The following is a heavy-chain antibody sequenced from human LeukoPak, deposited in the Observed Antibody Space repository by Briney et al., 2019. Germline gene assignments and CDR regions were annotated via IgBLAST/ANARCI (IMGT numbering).Heavy chain of an antibody. CDR3: ARVYYDSSGYYLFFDY. CDR1: GFTFSSYG. CDR2: IKQEGSEK. J-gene: IGHJ4*02. Sequence: PGGSLRLSCAASGFTFSSYGMSWVRQAPGKGLGWVANIKQEGSEKYYVDSVKGRFTISRDNAKNSLYLQMNSLRAEDTAVYYCARVYYDSSGYYLFFDYWGQGTLVTVSS. D-gene: IGHD3-22*01. V-gene: IGHV3-7*01.